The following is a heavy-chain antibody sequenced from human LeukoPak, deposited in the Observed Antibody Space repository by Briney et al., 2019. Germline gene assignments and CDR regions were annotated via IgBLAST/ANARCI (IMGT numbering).Heavy chain of an antibody. CDR3: ASCISEYRGAGFDP. CDR2: ISYDGSNK. Sequence: GGSLRLFCAASGFTFSSYAMHWVRQALGKGLVWVAVISYDGSNKYYADSVKGRFTISRDNSKNTLYLQMNSLRAEDTAVYYCASCISEYRGAGFDPWGQGTLVTVSS. CDR1: GFTFSSYA. V-gene: IGHV3-30*04. D-gene: IGHD2-2*01. J-gene: IGHJ5*02.